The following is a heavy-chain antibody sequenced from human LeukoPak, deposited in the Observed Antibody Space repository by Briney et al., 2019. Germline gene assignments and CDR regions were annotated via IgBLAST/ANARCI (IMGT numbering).Heavy chain of an antibody. V-gene: IGHV1-2*02. CDR3: ASSTVTTLVDY. J-gene: IGHJ4*02. CDR2: INPNSGGT. Sequence: ASVKVSCKASGYTFTSYGISWVRQAPGQGLEWMGWINPNSGGTNYAQKFQGRVTMTRDTPISTAYMELSRLRSDDTAVYYCASSTVTTLVDYWGQGTLVTVSS. CDR1: GYTFTSYG. D-gene: IGHD4-11*01.